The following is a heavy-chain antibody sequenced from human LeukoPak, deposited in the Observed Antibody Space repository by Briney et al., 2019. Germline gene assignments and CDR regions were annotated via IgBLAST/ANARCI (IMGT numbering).Heavy chain of an antibody. D-gene: IGHD3-10*01. CDR2: IYYSGST. Sequence: SQTLSLTCTVSGGSISSGDYYWSWIRQPPGKGREWIGYIYYSGSTYYNPSLKSRVPISVDTSKNQFSLTLSSVTAADTAVYYCARGGVWFGETINWFDPWGQGTLVTVSS. CDR1: GGSISSGDYY. V-gene: IGHV4-30-4*01. J-gene: IGHJ5*02. CDR3: ARGGVWFGETINWFDP.